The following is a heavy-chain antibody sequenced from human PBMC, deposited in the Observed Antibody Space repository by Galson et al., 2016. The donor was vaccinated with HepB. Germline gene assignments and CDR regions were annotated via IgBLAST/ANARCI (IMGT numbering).Heavy chain of an antibody. D-gene: IGHD2-2*01. CDR1: GDTFTSYY. Sequence: SVKVSCKASGDTFTSYYIHWVRQAPGQGLEWMGGVIPIFGTANYAQKFQDRVTITADESTGIVYMELSSLRSEDTAVYYCVSSWENWGQGTLVTVSS. J-gene: IGHJ4*02. V-gene: IGHV1-69*13. CDR3: VSSWEN. CDR2: VIPIFGTA.